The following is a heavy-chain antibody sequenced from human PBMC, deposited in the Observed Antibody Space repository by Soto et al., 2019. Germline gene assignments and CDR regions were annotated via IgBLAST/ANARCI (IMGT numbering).Heavy chain of an antibody. D-gene: IGHD6-6*01. J-gene: IGHJ6*02. CDR1: GYTFTSYY. CDR3: ARDTAARLYYYYGMDV. Sequence: ASVKVSCKASGYTFTSYYMHWVRQAPGQGLEWMGIINPSGGSTSYAQKFQGRVTMTRDTSTSTVYMELSSLRSEDTAVYYCARDTAARLYYYYGMDVWGQGTMVTVSS. V-gene: IGHV1-46*01. CDR2: INPSGGST.